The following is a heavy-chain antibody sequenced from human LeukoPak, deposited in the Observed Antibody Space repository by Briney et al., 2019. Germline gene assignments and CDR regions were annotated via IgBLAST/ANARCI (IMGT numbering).Heavy chain of an antibody. J-gene: IGHJ4*02. CDR3: ARVYGRWHARPGYFDY. D-gene: IGHD6-6*01. CDR2: IIPIFGTA. CDR1: GGTFSSYA. V-gene: IGHV1-69*05. Sequence: SVKVSCKASGGTFSSYAISWVRQAPGQGLEWMGGIIPIFGTANYAQKFQGRVTITTDESTSTAYMELSGLRSEDTAVYYCARVYGRWHARPGYFDYWGQGTLVTVSS.